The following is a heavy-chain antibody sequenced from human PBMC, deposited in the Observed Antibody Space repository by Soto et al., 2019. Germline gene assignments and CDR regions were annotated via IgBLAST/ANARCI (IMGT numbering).Heavy chain of an antibody. V-gene: IGHV3-11*05. Sequence: QVQLVESGGGLVKPGGSLRLSCAASGFTFSDYYMSWIRQAPGKGLEWVSYISSSSSYTNYADSVKGGFTIARDNAKNSLYLQMNSVRAEDTAVYYCARGAVAADGMDVWGQGTTVTVSS. CDR2: ISSSSSYT. CDR1: GFTFSDYY. J-gene: IGHJ6*02. D-gene: IGHD2-15*01. CDR3: ARGAVAADGMDV.